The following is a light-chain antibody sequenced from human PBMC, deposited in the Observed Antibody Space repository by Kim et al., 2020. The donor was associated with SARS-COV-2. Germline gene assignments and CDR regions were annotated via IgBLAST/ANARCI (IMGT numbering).Light chain of an antibody. V-gene: IGLV3-1*01. J-gene: IGLJ2*01. CDR2: QDS. CDR3: QAWDSSTVV. Sequence: SVSPGETASITCSGDKLGEKDACWYQQKPGQSPVLVIDQDSKRPSGIPGRFSGSNTGNTATLTISGTQAMDEADYYCQAWDSSTVVFGGGTQLTVL. CDR1: KLGEKD.